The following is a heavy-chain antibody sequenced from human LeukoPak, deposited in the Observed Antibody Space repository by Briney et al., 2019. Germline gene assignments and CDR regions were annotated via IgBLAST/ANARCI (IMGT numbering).Heavy chain of an antibody. J-gene: IGHJ4*02. CDR2: ISFDGSNR. Sequence: GGSLRLSCAASGFTFDSYAIHWVRQAPGKGLEWVAVISFDGSNRFYADSVKGRFSIPRDNSKKTLYLQMNSLRVEDSAVYFCARDQLAYSGYDTLFAYWGQGTLVTVSS. V-gene: IGHV3-30*04. CDR1: GFTFDSYA. CDR3: ARDQLAYSGYDTLFAY. D-gene: IGHD5-12*01.